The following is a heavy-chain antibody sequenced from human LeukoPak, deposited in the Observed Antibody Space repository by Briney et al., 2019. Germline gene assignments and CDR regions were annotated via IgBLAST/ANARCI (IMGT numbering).Heavy chain of an antibody. Sequence: GGSLRLSCAASGFTFSSYAMSWVRQAPGKGLEWVSAISGSGGSRHYADSVKGRFTISRDNSKNTLYLQMNSLRAEDTAVYYCARVRRRVGYSPGEGFYYYVMDVWGQGTTVSVSS. CDR3: ARVRRRVGYSPGEGFYYYVMDV. CDR1: GFTFSSYA. CDR2: ISGSGGSR. V-gene: IGHV3-23*01. J-gene: IGHJ6*02. D-gene: IGHD5-24*01.